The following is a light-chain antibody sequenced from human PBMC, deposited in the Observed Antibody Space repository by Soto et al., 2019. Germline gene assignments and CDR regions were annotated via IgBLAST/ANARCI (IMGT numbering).Light chain of an antibody. CDR1: SSSIGAGYE. V-gene: IGLV1-40*01. Sequence: QSVLTQPPSVSGAPGQRVTISCSGTSSSIGAGYEVHWYHQLPGTAPKLVVSGNGNRPSGVPDRFSGSKSGTSASLAITGLQAEDEGDYYCQSYDNTLSARYVFGTGTKVNVL. CDR3: QSYDNTLSARYV. CDR2: GNG. J-gene: IGLJ1*01.